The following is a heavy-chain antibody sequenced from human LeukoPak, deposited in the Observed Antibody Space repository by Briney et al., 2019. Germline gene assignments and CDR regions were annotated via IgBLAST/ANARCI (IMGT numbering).Heavy chain of an antibody. CDR2: IYYSGST. D-gene: IGHD4-17*01. CDR3: ASSYGDAPVAGY. J-gene: IGHJ4*02. Sequence: SETLSLTCTVSGGSISSSSYYWGWIRQPPGKGLEWIGSIYYSGSTNYNPSLKSRVTISVDTSKNQFSLKLSSVTAADTAVYYCASSYGDAPVAGYWGQGTLVTVSS. CDR1: GGSISSSSYY. V-gene: IGHV4-39*07.